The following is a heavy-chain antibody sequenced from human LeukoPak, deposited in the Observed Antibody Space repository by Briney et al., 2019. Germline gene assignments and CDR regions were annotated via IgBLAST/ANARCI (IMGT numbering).Heavy chain of an antibody. CDR2: IYYSGST. D-gene: IGHD4-23*01. Sequence: SETLSLTCTVSGGSISSYYCSWIRQPPGKGQERIGYIYYSGSTNYNPSLKSRVTISVDTSKNQFSLKLSSVTAADTAVYYCARLSRTVGRDAFDIWGQGTMVTVSS. V-gene: IGHV4-59*01. CDR1: GGSISSYY. CDR3: ARLSRTVGRDAFDI. J-gene: IGHJ3*02.